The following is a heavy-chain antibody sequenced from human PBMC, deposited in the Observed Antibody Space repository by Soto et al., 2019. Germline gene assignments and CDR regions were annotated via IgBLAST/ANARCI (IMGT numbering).Heavy chain of an antibody. Sequence: SGPTLVNPTQTLTLTCTFSGFSLSTSGVGVGWIRQPPGKALEWLALIYWNDDKRYSPSLKSRLTITKDTSKNQVVLTMTNMDPVDTATYYCAHRPHDSSGYYYESGFDYWGQGTLVTVSS. J-gene: IGHJ4*02. CDR2: IYWNDDK. D-gene: IGHD3-22*01. CDR1: GFSLSTSGVG. CDR3: AHRPHDSSGYYYESGFDY. V-gene: IGHV2-5*01.